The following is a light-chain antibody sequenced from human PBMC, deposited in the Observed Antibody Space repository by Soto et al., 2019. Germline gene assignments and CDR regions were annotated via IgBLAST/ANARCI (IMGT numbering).Light chain of an antibody. V-gene: IGLV2-23*02. CDR3: CSHVGSSTFSVV. J-gene: IGLJ2*01. CDR2: EVN. CDR1: SSDVGSHNL. Sequence: QSALTQPASVSGSPGQSITISCTGTSSDVGSHNLVSWYQQHPGKAPKFMIYEVNKRPSGVSNRFSGSKSGNTASLTISGLQAEDEADYYCCSHVGSSTFSVVFGGGTKVTVL.